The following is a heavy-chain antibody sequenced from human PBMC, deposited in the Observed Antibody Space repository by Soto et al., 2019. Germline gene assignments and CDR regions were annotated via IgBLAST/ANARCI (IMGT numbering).Heavy chain of an antibody. J-gene: IGHJ6*02. Sequence: LRLSCAAPGFTFSDYYMSWIRQAPGKGLEWVSYISSSSSYTNYADSVKGRFTISRHNAKNSLYLQMNSLRAEDTAVYYCAIDREDIVVVPAAIDCYYYGMDVWGQGTTVTVSS. CDR2: ISSSSSYT. CDR3: AIDREDIVVVPAAIDCYYYGMDV. CDR1: GFTFSDYY. D-gene: IGHD2-2*02. V-gene: IGHV3-11*06.